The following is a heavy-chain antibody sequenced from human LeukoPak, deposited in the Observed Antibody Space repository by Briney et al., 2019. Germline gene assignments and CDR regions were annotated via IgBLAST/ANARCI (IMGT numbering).Heavy chain of an antibody. CDR3: ARAGYTISYYSLDY. Sequence: PSETLSLTCTVSGGSINSYHWGWIRQPAGKGLEWIGRIYTTGSTYYNPSLESRVTMSVDPSKNQFSFKLTSVTAADTAMYYCARAGYTISYYSLDYWGQGTLVTVSS. CDR1: GGSINSYH. J-gene: IGHJ4*02. V-gene: IGHV4-4*07. D-gene: IGHD1-26*01. CDR2: IYTTGST.